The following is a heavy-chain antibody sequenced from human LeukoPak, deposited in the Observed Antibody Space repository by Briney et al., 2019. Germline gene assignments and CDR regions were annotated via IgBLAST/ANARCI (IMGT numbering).Heavy chain of an antibody. D-gene: IGHD3-10*01. CDR2: ISYGGSNK. CDR3: AKSGYYYGSGSYLLNYGMDV. CDR1: GFTFSSYG. J-gene: IGHJ6*04. V-gene: IGHV3-30*18. Sequence: GRSLRLSCAASGFTFSSYGMHWVRQAPGKGLEWLAVISYGGSNKYYADSVKGRFTISRDNSKNTLYLQMNSLRAEDTAVYYCAKSGYYYGSGSYLLNYGMDVWGKGTTVTVSS.